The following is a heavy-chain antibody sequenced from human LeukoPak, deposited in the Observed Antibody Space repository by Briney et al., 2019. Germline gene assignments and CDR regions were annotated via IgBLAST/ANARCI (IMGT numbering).Heavy chain of an antibody. CDR2: ISDTSGNT. CDR3: ARVYSSSSDY. V-gene: IGHV3-23*01. D-gene: IGHD6-6*01. Sequence: PGGSLRLSCAASGFTFSTYAMSWVRQAPGKGLEWVSAISDTSGNTYYAESVKGRFTISRDNAKNTLYLQMNSLRAGDTAVYYCARVYSSSSDYWGQGTLVTVSS. CDR1: GFTFSTYA. J-gene: IGHJ4*02.